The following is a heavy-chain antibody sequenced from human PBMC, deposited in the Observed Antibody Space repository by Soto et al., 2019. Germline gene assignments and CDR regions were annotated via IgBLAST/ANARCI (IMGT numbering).Heavy chain of an antibody. CDR2: ITGSGIYT. CDR1: GFIFATHT. Sequence: VQLVESGGGLVKPGGSLRLPCAASGFIFATHTINWVRQAPGKGLEWVSSITGSGIYTRYADSVKGRFTISRDNAKASLYLQMNSLGAEDTAVYYCVKEGISNYNEYFDYWGQGTLVTVSS. D-gene: IGHD4-4*01. V-gene: IGHV3-21*02. CDR3: VKEGISNYNEYFDY. J-gene: IGHJ4*02.